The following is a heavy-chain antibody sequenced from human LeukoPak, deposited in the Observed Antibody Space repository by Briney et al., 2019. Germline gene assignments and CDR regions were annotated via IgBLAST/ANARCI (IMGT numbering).Heavy chain of an antibody. CDR2: ISYDGSNK. V-gene: IGHV3-30-3*01. J-gene: IGHJ4*02. CDR3: ARGVLVGSGSYYNY. CDR1: GFTFSSYA. Sequence: PGGSLRLSCAASGFTFSSYAMHWVRQAPGKGLEWVAVISYDGSNKYYADSVKGRFTISRDNSKNTLYLQMNSLRAEGTAVYYCARGVLVGSGSYYNYWGQGTLVTVSS. D-gene: IGHD3-10*01.